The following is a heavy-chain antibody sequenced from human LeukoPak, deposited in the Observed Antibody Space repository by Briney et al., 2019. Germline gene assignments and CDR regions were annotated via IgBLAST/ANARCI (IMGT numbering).Heavy chain of an antibody. CDR1: GFTFSSYS. V-gene: IGHV3-33*08. D-gene: IGHD3-22*01. J-gene: IGHJ4*02. CDR2: IWYDGSNK. Sequence: AGGSLRLSCAASGFTFSSYSMNWVRQAPGKGLEWVAVIWYDGSNKYYADSVKGRFTISRDNSKNTLYLQMNSLRAEDTAVYYCARAILENDSSGYYPDWGQGTLVTVSS. CDR3: ARAILENDSSGYYPD.